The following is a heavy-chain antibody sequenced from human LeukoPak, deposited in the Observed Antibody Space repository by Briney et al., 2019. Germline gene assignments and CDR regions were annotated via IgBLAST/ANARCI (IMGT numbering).Heavy chain of an antibody. CDR3: TNLWKMGY. CDR2: VKPDGSEK. J-gene: IGHJ4*02. CDR1: GFSFSDYW. D-gene: IGHD3-10*01. Sequence: PGGSLRLSCAASGFSFSDYWMSWVRQAPGKGLEWVAYVKPDGSEKYYVGSVNGRFTISRDNARNSLCLQMDSLRAEDTAVCYCTNLWKMGYWGQGTLVTVSS. V-gene: IGHV3-7*01.